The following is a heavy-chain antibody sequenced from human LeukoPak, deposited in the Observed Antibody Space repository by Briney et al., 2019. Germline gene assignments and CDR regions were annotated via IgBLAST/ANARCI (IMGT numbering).Heavy chain of an antibody. CDR3: AREYCSSTSCYFDY. CDR2: IYYSGST. CDR1: GGSISSYY. V-gene: IGHV4-59*01. J-gene: IGHJ4*02. Sequence: SETLSLTCTVSGGSISSYYWTWIRQPPGKGLEWIGYIYYSGSTNYNPSLKSRVTISVDTSKNLFSLKLSSVTAADTAVYYCAREYCSSTSCYFDYWGQGTLVTVSS. D-gene: IGHD2-2*01.